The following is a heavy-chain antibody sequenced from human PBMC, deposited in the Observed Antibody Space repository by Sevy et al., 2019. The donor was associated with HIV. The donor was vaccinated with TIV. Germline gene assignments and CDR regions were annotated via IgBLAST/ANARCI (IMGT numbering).Heavy chain of an antibody. Sequence: ASVKVSCKASGYNFNTYGITWVRQAPGQGLEWMGWIGVNNGKTNYAARLQARISMTADTSTSTVYMELRTLTSDDTAIYFCARYSYYYDMHSSYRPPDYWGQGTLVTVSS. CDR3: ARYSYYYDMHSSYRPPDY. D-gene: IGHD3-22*01. CDR2: IGVNNGKT. V-gene: IGHV1-18*01. CDR1: GYNFNTYG. J-gene: IGHJ4*02.